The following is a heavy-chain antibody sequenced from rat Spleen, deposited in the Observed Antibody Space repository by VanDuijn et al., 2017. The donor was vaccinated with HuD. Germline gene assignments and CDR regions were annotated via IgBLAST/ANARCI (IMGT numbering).Heavy chain of an antibody. CDR1: GYSITSNY. Sequence: EVQLQESGPGLVKPSQSLYLTCSVTGYSITSNYWAWIRKFPGNKLEWMGYINYSGSTGYNPSLKSRISITRDTSKNQFFLQLNSVTTEDTATYYCTRGLSMSSTNYYYALFAYWGQGTLVTVSS. V-gene: IGHV3-1*01. CDR2: INYSGST. J-gene: IGHJ3*01. CDR3: TRGLSMSSTNYYYALFAY. D-gene: IGHD1-6*01.